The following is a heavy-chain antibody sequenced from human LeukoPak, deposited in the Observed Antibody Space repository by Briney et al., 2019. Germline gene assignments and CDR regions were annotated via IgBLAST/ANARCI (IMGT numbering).Heavy chain of an antibody. D-gene: IGHD5-18*01. V-gene: IGHV3-23*01. Sequence: GGSLRLFCEASGFTFGSFAMYWVRQAPGKGLDWIAGIFGSGGSPHYADSVKGRFTISRDNSKNTVYLQINSLRAEDTAVYYCGKTTAGYSSGQKPAWPVDYWGQGTLVTVSS. CDR3: GKTTAGYSSGQKPAWPVDY. CDR1: GFTFGSFA. J-gene: IGHJ4*02. CDR2: IFGSGGSP.